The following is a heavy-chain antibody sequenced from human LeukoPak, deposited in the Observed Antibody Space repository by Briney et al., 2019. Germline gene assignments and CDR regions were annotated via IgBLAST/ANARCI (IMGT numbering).Heavy chain of an antibody. D-gene: IGHD4-23*01. CDR1: GITFSDYA. CDR3: AKHPGPYGANPFDS. J-gene: IGHJ4*02. Sequence: GGSLRLSCAASGITFSDYAFSWVRQAPGKGLEWVSTIIASGTSTFQAASVKGRFTISRDPPTNTLFLHMNSLRAEDTALYYCAKHPGPYGANPFDSWGLGTLVTVSS. CDR2: IIASGTST. V-gene: IGHV3-23*01.